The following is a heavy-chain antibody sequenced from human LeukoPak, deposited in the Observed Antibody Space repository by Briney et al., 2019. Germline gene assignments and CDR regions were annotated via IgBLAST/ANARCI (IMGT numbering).Heavy chain of an antibody. D-gene: IGHD3-22*01. CDR1: GLTFSSFS. CDR2: INTVASYI. V-gene: IGHV3-21*06. CDR3: ARLRRNSDKSGFYYYYDY. J-gene: IGHJ4*02. Sequence: PGGSLRLSCAAPGLTFSSFSLNWVRQGPGKGLEWVSSINTVASYIYYADSVKGRFTISRDNAKNSLYLQMNSLRAEDTGVYYCARLRRNSDKSGFYYYYDYWGQGTLVTVSS.